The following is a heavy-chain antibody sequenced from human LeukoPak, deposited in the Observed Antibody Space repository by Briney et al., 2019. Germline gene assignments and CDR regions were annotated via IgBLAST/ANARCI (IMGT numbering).Heavy chain of an antibody. D-gene: IGHD1-1*01. CDR2: ISNDGSFK. CDR3: AKDWNDFDY. V-gene: IGHV3-30*18. Sequence: GRSLRLSCAASGFTFSSYGMHWVRQAPGKGLEWVAVISNDGSFKYYADSVEGRFTISRDTSKNTVYLQMNSLRPEDTAVYYCAKDWNDFDYWGQGTLVTVSS. J-gene: IGHJ4*02. CDR1: GFTFSSYG.